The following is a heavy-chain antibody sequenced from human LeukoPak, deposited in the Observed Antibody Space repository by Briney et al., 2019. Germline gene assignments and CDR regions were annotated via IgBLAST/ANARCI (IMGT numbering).Heavy chain of an antibody. D-gene: IGHD1-26*01. CDR2: IYCSGST. J-gene: IGHJ4*02. Sequence: SETLSLTCTVSGGSISSYYWSWIRQPPGKGLEWIGYIYCSGSTNYNPSLKSRVTISVDTSKNQFSLKLSSVTAADTAVYYCARHGRSSMNFDYWGQGTLVTVSS. V-gene: IGHV4-59*08. CDR3: ARHGRSSMNFDY. CDR1: GGSISSYY.